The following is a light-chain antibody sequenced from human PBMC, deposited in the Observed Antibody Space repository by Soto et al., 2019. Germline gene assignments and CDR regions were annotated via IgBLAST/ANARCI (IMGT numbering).Light chain of an antibody. CDR1: SSNIGAGFD. J-gene: IGLJ2*01. Sequence: QLVLTQPPSVSGAPGQRVTISCTGSSSNIGAGFDVHWYQQLPGTTPKLLIYGNSNRPSGVPDRFSGSKSATSASLAITGLQAEDEADYYCQSYDNSPGAYVVFGGGTKLTVL. CDR3: QSYDNSPGAYVV. V-gene: IGLV1-40*01. CDR2: GNS.